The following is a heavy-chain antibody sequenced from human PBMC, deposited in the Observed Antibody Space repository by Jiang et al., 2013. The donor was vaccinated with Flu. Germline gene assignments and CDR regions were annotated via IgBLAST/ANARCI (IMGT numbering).Heavy chain of an antibody. J-gene: IGHJ1*01. V-gene: IGHV3-30*02. D-gene: IGHD6-13*01. CDR1: IHFNTFG. Sequence: LVESGGGVVQSGGVPETLLCSVWIHFNTFGMHWVRQAPGKGLEWVALILYDGSYKYYADSVKGRFTISRDNSKNTLYLQMSSLRAEDRAVYYCATDTQHRVLQQWGQGTLVIVTS. CDR2: ILYDGSYK. CDR3: ATDTQHRVLQQ.